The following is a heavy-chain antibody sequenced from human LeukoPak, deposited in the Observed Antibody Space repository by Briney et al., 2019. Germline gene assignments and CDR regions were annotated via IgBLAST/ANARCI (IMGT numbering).Heavy chain of an antibody. CDR2: IYHSGST. V-gene: IGHV4-4*02. J-gene: IGHJ4*02. Sequence: SETLSLTCAVSGGSISSGNWWTWVRQPPGKGLEWIGEIYHSGSTNYNPSLKSRITISVDTSKNQFSLKLSSVTAADTAVYYCARHRVSSSWSFFDYWGQGTLVTVSS. CDR1: GGSISSGNW. CDR3: ARHRVSSSWSFFDY. D-gene: IGHD6-6*01.